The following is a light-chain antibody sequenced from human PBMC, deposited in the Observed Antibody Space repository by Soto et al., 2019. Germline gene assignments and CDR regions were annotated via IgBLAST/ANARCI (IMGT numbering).Light chain of an antibody. V-gene: IGKV3-20*01. Sequence: EVVMTQSPATLSVSPGDKVSLSCRANQTISNTLAWYQQKPGQAPRPLIYGASSRATGIPDRFSGSGSGTDFTLTISRLEPEDFAVYYCQQYGSSLLTFGQGTKGDIK. CDR2: GAS. J-gene: IGKJ1*01. CDR3: QQYGSSLLT. CDR1: QTISNT.